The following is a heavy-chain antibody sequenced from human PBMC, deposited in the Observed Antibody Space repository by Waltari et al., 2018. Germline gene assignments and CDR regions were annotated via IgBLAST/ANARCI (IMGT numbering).Heavy chain of an antibody. D-gene: IGHD3-3*01. CDR2: IKEDGSKK. CDR3: VRHGFWNFDF. Sequence: EVQLVESGGGLVQPGGSLRISCAGSGFTFRGNWMAWVRQAPGKGLEWVANIKEDGSKKNYVDSVEGRFTISRDNAKNSLYLQMNSLRAEDTALYYCVRHGFWNFDFWGQGTLVTVSS. V-gene: IGHV3-7*01. J-gene: IGHJ4*02. CDR1: GFTFRGNW.